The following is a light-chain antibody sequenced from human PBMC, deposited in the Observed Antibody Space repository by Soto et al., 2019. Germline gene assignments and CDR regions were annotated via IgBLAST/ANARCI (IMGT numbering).Light chain of an antibody. V-gene: IGLV2-14*01. J-gene: IGLJ3*02. CDR2: DVN. CDR1: SNDLGGNY. CDR3: SSYTRSSTLV. Sequence: QSALTQPASVSGSPGQSITISCTGSSNDLGGNYVSWLQQHPGKAPKLIIFDVNNRPSGISNRFSGSKSANTASLTISGLQAEDEADYYCSSYTRSSTLVFGGGTKLTVL.